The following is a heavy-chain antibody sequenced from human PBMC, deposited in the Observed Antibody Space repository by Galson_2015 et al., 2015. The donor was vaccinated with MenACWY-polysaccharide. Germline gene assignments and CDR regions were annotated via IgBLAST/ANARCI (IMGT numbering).Heavy chain of an antibody. CDR2: IKSDGSST. V-gene: IGHV3-74*01. D-gene: IGHD5-12*01. J-gene: IGHJ4*02. CDR3: ARGYSAYD. Sequence: SLRLSCAASGFTFSTYWMHWVRHAPGKGLVWVSRIKSDGSSTNYADSVKGRFTISRDNAKNTLYLQMNSLRAEHTALYYCARGYSAYDWGQGTLVTVSA. CDR1: GFTFSTYW.